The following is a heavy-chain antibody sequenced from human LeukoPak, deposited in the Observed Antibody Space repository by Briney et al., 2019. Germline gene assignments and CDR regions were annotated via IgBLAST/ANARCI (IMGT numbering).Heavy chain of an antibody. CDR2: INHSGGI. CDR1: GGSFTGYY. V-gene: IGHV4-34*01. Sequence: SETLSLTCAVYGGSFTGYYWTWIRQPPGKGLEWIGEINHSGGINYNPSLKSRVIISVDTSKNQLSLEMRSVTAADTAVYYCTRGQIAARLQSWGQGTLVTVSS. J-gene: IGHJ4*02. CDR3: TRGQIAARLQS. D-gene: IGHD6-6*01.